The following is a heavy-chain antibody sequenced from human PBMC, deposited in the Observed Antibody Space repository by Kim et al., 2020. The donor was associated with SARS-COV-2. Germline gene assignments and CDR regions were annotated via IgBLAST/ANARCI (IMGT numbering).Heavy chain of an antibody. Sequence: GGSMRLSCEASGFTFSSYSMNWVRQAPGKELEWISYIGSSSSQIYYADSVKGRFTISRDNAKNSLYLQMNSLRDEDTSVYYCARETWETGDTCYWGQGTLVTVSS. CDR1: GFTFSSYS. J-gene: IGHJ4*02. D-gene: IGHD1-26*01. CDR2: IGSSSSQI. CDR3: ARETWETGDTCY. V-gene: IGHV3-48*02.